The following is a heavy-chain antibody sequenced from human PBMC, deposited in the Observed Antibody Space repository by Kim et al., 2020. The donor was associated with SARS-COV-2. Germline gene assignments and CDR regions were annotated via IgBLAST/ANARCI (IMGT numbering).Heavy chain of an antibody. Sequence: SETLSLTCAVYGGSFSGYYWSWIRQPPGKGLEWIGEINHSGSTNYNPSLKSRVTISVDTSKNQFSLKLSSVTAADTAVYYCARGWEVARGMDVWGQGTTVTVSS. CDR3: ARGWEVARGMDV. CDR2: INHSGST. J-gene: IGHJ6*02. CDR1: GGSFSGYY. D-gene: IGHD1-26*01. V-gene: IGHV4-34*01.